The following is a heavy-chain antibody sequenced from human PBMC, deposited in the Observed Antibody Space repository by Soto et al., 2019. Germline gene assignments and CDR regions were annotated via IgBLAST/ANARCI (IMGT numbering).Heavy chain of an antibody. D-gene: IGHD3-10*01. CDR1: GGTLSSYA. Sequence: SVKVSCKASGGTLSSYAISWVRQAPGQGLEWMGGIIPIFGTANYAQKFQCRVTITSDEATSTAYMELSSLRSEDTAVCYCARQPGVGSGRYYYYYGMDVWGQGTTVTVSS. CDR3: ARQPGVGSGRYYYYYGMDV. J-gene: IGHJ6*02. V-gene: IGHV1-69*13. CDR2: IIPIFGTA.